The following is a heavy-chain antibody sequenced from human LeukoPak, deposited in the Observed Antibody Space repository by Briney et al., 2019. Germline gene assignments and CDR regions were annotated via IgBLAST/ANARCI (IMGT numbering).Heavy chain of an antibody. CDR3: ARGGLHCSSTGCLLNWFDP. CDR1: GFTFSSYA. Sequence: GGSLRLSCAASGFTFSSYAMHWVRQAPGKGLEWVAVISYDGSNKYYADSVKGRFTISRDNSKNTLYLQMNSLRAEDTAVYYCARGGLHCSSTGCLLNWFDPWGQGTLVTVSS. CDR2: ISYDGSNK. J-gene: IGHJ5*02. D-gene: IGHD2-2*01. V-gene: IGHV3-30*04.